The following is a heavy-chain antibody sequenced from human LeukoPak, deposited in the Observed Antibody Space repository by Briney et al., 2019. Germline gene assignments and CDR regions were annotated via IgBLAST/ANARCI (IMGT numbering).Heavy chain of an antibody. J-gene: IGHJ6*02. D-gene: IGHD3-10*01. Sequence: ASVKVSCKASGYTFTGYYMHWVRQAPGQGLEWMGWINPNXXXTNYAQKFQGRVTMTRDTSISTAYMELSRLRSDDTAVYYCASINIGGSGSYYTPHYYGMDVWGQGTTVTVSS. CDR2: INPNXXXT. CDR3: ASINIGGSGSYYTPHYYGMDV. V-gene: IGHV1-2*02. CDR1: GYTFTGYY.